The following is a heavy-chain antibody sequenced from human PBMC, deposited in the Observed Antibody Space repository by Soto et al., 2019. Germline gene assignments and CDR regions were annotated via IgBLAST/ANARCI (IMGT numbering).Heavy chain of an antibody. Sequence: GGSLRLSCAASGFTFSSYAMHWVRQAPGKGLEWVAVISYDGSNKYYADSVKGRFTISRDNSKNTLYLQMNSLRAEDTAVYYCARDRAHRGYYSYYFDYWGQGTLVTVSS. D-gene: IGHD3-22*01. CDR3: ARDRAHRGYYSYYFDY. CDR2: ISYDGSNK. J-gene: IGHJ4*02. V-gene: IGHV3-30-3*01. CDR1: GFTFSSYA.